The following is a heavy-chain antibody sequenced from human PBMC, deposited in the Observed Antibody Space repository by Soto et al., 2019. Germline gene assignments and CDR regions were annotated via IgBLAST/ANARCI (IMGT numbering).Heavy chain of an antibody. CDR1: GFTLSRYA. Sequence: PGGSLRLSCAASGFTLSRYAMNWVRQAPGKGLEWVSGINTNGANTYYADSVKGRFTISRDNSKNTLYLQMNSLRAEDMAVYYCAKDSFNWYFDLWGRGTLVTVSS. J-gene: IGHJ2*01. CDR2: INTNGANT. V-gene: IGHV3-23*01. CDR3: AKDSFNWYFDL.